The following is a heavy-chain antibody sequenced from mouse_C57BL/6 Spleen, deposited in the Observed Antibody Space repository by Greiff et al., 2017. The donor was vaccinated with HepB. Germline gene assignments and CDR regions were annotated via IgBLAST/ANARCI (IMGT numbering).Heavy chain of an antibody. CDR3: ARRGLLFDY. CDR1: GYSITSGYY. CDR2: ISYDGSN. Sequence: VQLKESGPGLVKPSQSLSLTCSVTGYSITSGYYWNWIRQFPGNKLEWMGYISYDGSNNYNPSLKNRISITRDTSKNQFFLKLNSVTTEDTATYYCARRGLLFDYWGQGTTLTVSS. D-gene: IGHD1-1*01. V-gene: IGHV3-6*01. J-gene: IGHJ2*01.